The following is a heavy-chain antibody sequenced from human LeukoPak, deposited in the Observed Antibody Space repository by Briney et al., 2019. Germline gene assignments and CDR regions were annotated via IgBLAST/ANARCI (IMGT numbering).Heavy chain of an antibody. CDR2: IIPIFGTA. CDR1: GGTFSSYA. CDR3: ARDSLGGYGDYADY. V-gene: IGHV1-69*13. D-gene: IGHD4-17*01. Sequence: GASVKVSCKASGGTFSSYAISWVRLAPGQGLEWMGGIIPIFGTANYAQKFQGRVTITADESTSTAYMELRSLRSDDTAVYYCARDSLGGYGDYADYWGQGTLVTASS. J-gene: IGHJ4*02.